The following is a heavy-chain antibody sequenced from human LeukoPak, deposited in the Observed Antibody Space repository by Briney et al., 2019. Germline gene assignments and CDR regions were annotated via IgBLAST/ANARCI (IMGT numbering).Heavy chain of an antibody. J-gene: IGHJ4*02. V-gene: IGHV3-9*01. CDR1: GFTFDDYA. CDR2: ISWNSGSI. D-gene: IGHD2-2*01. CDR3: ASVYYDCSTSCCRHFDY. Sequence: GGSLRLSCAASGFTFDDYAMHWVRQAPGKGLEWVSGISWNSGSIGYADSVKGRFTISRDNAKNSLYLQMNSLRAEDTAVYYCASVYYDCSTSCCRHFDYWGQGTLVTVSS.